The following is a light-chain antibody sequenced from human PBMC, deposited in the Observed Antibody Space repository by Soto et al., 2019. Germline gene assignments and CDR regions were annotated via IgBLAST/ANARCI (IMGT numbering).Light chain of an antibody. V-gene: IGLV1-44*01. CDR3: PAWDEILNGYV. J-gene: IGLJ1*01. CDR1: SSNIESNT. CDR2: SNY. Sequence: QSVLTQPPSASGTPGQRVTISCSGSSSNIESNTVTWYQQLPGTAPKLVIYSNYDRPSGVPDRFSGSTSGTSASLVIRGLQSEDEAESSCPAWDEILNGYVFGGGTKVTV.